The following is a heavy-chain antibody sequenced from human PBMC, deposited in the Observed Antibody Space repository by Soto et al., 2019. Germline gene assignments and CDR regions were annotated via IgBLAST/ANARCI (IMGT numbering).Heavy chain of an antibody. CDR2: ISSSGRTI. V-gene: IGHV3-11*01. D-gene: IGHD3-9*01. J-gene: IGHJ4*02. CDR1: EFTFSDYY. CDR3: ARGTNFDWLIPRDYYLDY. Sequence: QVQLVESRGGLVKPGGSLRLSCAASEFTFSDYYMTWIRQAPGKGLEWVSYISSSGRTINYADSVKGRFTISRDNAKNSLYLQMNSLRAEDTAVYYCARGTNFDWLIPRDYYLDYWGQGTLVAVSS.